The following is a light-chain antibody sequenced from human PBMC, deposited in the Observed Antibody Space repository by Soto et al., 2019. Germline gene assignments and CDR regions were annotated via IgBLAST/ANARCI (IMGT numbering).Light chain of an antibody. CDR1: QSVGRY. CDR3: HQYNIWPPLL. J-gene: IGKJ4*01. V-gene: IGKV3-11*01. CDR2: EAS. Sequence: EVVLRQSPVTLSLSPGQRATLSCRASQSVGRYVAWYQQRPGQAPRLLIYEASNRATGIPARFSGTGSGTDFTLTISSLEPEDFAVYYCHQYNIWPPLLFGGGTKVEIK.